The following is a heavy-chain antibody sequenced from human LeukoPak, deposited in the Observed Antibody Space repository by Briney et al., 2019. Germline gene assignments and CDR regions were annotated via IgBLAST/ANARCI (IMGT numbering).Heavy chain of an antibody. CDR3: ARVHTSSYAADL. CDR2: ISSSSSAI. Sequence: GGSLRLSCAASGFTFSTYSIDWVRQAPGKGLEWISYISSSSSAIDFADSVRGRFTISRDNARNSVYLQMNSLRAEDTAVYYCARVHTSSYAADLWGQGTLVTVSS. CDR1: GFTFSTYS. V-gene: IGHV3-48*04. D-gene: IGHD3-22*01. J-gene: IGHJ5*02.